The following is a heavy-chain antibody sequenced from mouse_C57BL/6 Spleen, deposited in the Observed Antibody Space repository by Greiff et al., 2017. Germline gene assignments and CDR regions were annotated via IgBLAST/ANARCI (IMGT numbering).Heavy chain of an antibody. CDR2: ISYDGSN. CDR3: ARGGGYDVGFDY. D-gene: IGHD2-2*01. J-gene: IGHJ2*01. Sequence: EVQLQQSGPGLVKPSQSLSLTCSVTGYSITSGYYWNWIRQFPGNKLEWMGYISYDGSNNYNPSLKNRISITRDTSKNQFFLKLNSVTTEDTATYYCARGGGYDVGFDYWGQGTTLTVSS. V-gene: IGHV3-6*01. CDR1: GYSITSGYY.